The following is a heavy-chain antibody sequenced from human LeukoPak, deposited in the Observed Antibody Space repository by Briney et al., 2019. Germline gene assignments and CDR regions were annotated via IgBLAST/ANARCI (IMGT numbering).Heavy chain of an antibody. J-gene: IGHJ4*02. D-gene: IGHD2-2*01. V-gene: IGHV1-2*02. Sequence: ASVKVSCKASGYTFTGYYMHWVRQAPGQGLEWMGWINPNSGGTNYAQKFQGRVTMTRDTSISTAYMELSRLRSDDTAVYCCAIGDIVVVPAATKLDYWGQGTLVTVSS. CDR1: GYTFTGYY. CDR3: AIGDIVVVPAATKLDY. CDR2: INPNSGGT.